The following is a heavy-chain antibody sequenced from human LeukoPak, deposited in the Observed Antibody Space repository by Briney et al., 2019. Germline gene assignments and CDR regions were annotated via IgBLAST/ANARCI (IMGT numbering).Heavy chain of an antibody. CDR1: GGSISSYY. D-gene: IGHD6-13*01. Sequence: PSETLSLTCTVSGGSISSYYWSWIRQPPGKGLEWIGYIYYSGSTNYNPSLKSRVTISVDTSKNQFSLKLSSVTAADTAVYYCAMAPGYSSSWYPDYWGQGTLVTVSS. V-gene: IGHV4-59*08. CDR2: IYYSGST. CDR3: AMAPGYSSSWYPDY. J-gene: IGHJ4*02.